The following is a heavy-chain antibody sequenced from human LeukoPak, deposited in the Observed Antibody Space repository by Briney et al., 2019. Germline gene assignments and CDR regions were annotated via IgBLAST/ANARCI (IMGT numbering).Heavy chain of an antibody. J-gene: IGHJ6*02. Sequence: ASVKVSCTASGYTFTSYGISWVRQAPGQGLEWMGWISAYNGNTNYAQKLQGRVTMTTDTSTSTAYMELRSLRSDDTAVYYCARDGRRMGATTYPYYYYYGMDVWGQGTTVTVSS. D-gene: IGHD1-26*01. V-gene: IGHV1-18*01. CDR1: GYTFTSYG. CDR3: ARDGRRMGATTYPYYYYYGMDV. CDR2: ISAYNGNT.